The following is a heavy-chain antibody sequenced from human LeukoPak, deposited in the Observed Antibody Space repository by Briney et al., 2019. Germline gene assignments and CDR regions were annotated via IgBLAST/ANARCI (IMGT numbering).Heavy chain of an antibody. D-gene: IGHD2-15*01. CDR2: FDPEDGET. Sequence: ASVKVSCKVSGYTLTELSMHWVRQAPGKGLEWMGGFDPEDGETIYAQKFQGRVTMTEDTSTDTAYMELSSLRSEDTAVYYCAKNPARRYCSGGSCYSRYYYYYMDVWGKGTTVTISS. CDR1: GYTLTELS. V-gene: IGHV1-24*01. CDR3: AKNPARRYCSGGSCYSRYYYYYMDV. J-gene: IGHJ6*03.